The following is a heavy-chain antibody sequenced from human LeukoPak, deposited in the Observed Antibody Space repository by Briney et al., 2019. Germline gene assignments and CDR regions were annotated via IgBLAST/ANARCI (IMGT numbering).Heavy chain of an antibody. CDR2: INHSGST. CDR3: AISEGYK. D-gene: IGHD5-24*01. J-gene: IGHJ4*02. CDR1: GGSFSGYY. V-gene: IGHV4-34*01. Sequence: PSETLSLTCAVYGGSFSGYYWSWIRQPPGKGLEWIGEINHSGSTNYNPSLKSRVTISVDTSKNQFSLKLSSVTAADTAMYYCAISEGYKWGQGTLVTVSS.